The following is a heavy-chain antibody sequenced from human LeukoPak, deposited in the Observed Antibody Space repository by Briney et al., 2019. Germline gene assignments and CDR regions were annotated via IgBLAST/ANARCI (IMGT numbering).Heavy chain of an antibody. J-gene: IGHJ5*02. Sequence: SVKVSCKASGGTFSSYAISWVRQAPGQGLEWMGGIIPIFGTANYAQKFQGRVTITTDESTSTAYMELSSLRSEDTAVYYCATAYCSSTSCPGWFDPWGQGTLVTVSS. CDR2: IIPIFGTA. D-gene: IGHD2-2*01. CDR1: GGTFSSYA. CDR3: ATAYCSSTSCPGWFDP. V-gene: IGHV1-69*05.